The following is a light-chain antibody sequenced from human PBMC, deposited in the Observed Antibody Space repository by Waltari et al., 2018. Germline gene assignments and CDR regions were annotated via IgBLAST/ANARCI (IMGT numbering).Light chain of an antibody. CDR3: AVWDDSLSGRV. CDR2: RNN. CDR1: RSNIGNNY. Sequence: QSVLTQPPSASGTPGPRVTTSCSGSRSNIGNNYGYWYQQLPGTAPKLLIYRNNQRPSGVPDRFSGSKSGTSASLAISGLRSEDEADYYCAVWDDSLSGRVFGGGTKVTVL. V-gene: IGLV1-47*01. J-gene: IGLJ3*02.